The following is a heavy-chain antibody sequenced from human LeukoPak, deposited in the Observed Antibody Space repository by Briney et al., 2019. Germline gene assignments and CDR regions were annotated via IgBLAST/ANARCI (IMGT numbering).Heavy chain of an antibody. CDR3: ANTHYSSGAPEGFQH. CDR2: ISGSGGST. Sequence: GGSLRLSCAASGFTFSSYAMSWVRQAPGKGLEWVSAISGSGGSTYYADSVKGRFTISRDNSKNTLYLQMNSLRAEDTAVYYCANTHYSSGAPEGFQHWGQGTLVTVSS. J-gene: IGHJ1*01. D-gene: IGHD6-19*01. CDR1: GFTFSSYA. V-gene: IGHV3-23*01.